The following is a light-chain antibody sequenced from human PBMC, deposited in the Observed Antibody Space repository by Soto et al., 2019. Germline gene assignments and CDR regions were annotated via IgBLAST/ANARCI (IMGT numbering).Light chain of an antibody. CDR3: SSYTTSNTLV. J-gene: IGLJ1*01. Sequence: QSALTQPASVSGSPGQSITISCSGTSSDVGGYKYVSWYQQHPGKAPKLMIYEVSYRPSGVSNRFSGSKSSNTASLTISGLQAEDEADYYCSSYTTSNTLVFGTGTKVTVL. V-gene: IGLV2-14*01. CDR1: SSDVGGYKY. CDR2: EVS.